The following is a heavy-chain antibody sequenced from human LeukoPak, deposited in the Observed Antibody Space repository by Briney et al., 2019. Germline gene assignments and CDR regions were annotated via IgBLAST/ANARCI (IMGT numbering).Heavy chain of an antibody. CDR1: GYTFTSYD. D-gene: IGHD3-3*01. V-gene: IGHV1-8*03. J-gene: IGHJ6*03. CDR2: MNPNSGNT. CDR3: ARGGRGVVIIDTHPYYYYYMDV. Sequence: GASVKVSCKASGYTFTSYDINWVRQATGQGLEWMGWMNPNSGNTGYAQKFQGRVTITRNTSISTAYMELSSLRSEDTAVYYCARGGRGVVIIDTHPYYYYYMDVWGKGTTVTVSS.